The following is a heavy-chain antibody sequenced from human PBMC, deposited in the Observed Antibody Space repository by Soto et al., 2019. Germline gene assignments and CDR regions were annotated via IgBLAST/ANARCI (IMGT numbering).Heavy chain of an antibody. CDR1: GYTFTSYG. J-gene: IGHJ4*02. CDR2: IIPILGIA. V-gene: IGHV1-69*04. CDR3: NYYDSSLDY. Sequence: SVKVSCKASGYTFTSYGISWVRQAPGQGLEWMGRIIPILGIANYAQKFQGRVTITADKSTSTAYMELSSLRSEDTAVYYCNYYDSSLDYWGQGTLVTISS. D-gene: IGHD3-22*01.